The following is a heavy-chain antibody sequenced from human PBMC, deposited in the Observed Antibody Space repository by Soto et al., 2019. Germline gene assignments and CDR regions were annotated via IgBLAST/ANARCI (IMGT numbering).Heavy chain of an antibody. CDR3: ARGKGSIRPRVFDI. CDR2: ISYSGRT. J-gene: IGHJ3*02. V-gene: IGHV4-59*01. CDR1: GGSISGYY. Sequence: QVQLQESGPGLVKPSATLSLTCTVSGGSISGYYWNWIRQPPGKGLEWIGYISYSGRTNYSPSLKSRVTISLDTSNSQFSLKLSSVTAAETATFYCARGKGSIRPRVFDIWGQGTMVTVSS.